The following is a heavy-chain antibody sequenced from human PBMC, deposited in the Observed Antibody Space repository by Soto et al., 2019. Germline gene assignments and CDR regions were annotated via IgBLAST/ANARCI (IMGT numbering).Heavy chain of an antibody. CDR3: AKGFIVVVTVLRPDDAFDV. CDR1: GFTFSNYA. J-gene: IGHJ3*01. Sequence: EVQLLESGGGLVQPGGSLRLSCAASGFTFSNYAINWVRLAPGKGLEWVSGISGGGGSTYYADPVKGRFTIFRDTSKNTVFLQMNSLRADDTAVYYCAKGFIVVVTVLRPDDAFDVWGQGTMVTVSS. CDR2: ISGGGGST. D-gene: IGHD2-21*02. V-gene: IGHV3-23*01.